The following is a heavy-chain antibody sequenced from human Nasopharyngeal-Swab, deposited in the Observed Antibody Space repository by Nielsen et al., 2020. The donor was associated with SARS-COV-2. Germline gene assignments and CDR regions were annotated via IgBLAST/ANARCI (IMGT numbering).Heavy chain of an antibody. J-gene: IGHJ5*02. CDR2: ISVYNGDT. V-gene: IGHV1-18*01. D-gene: IGHD5-12*01. CDR3: ARAPSVRLNWFDP. Sequence: WVRQAPGQGLEWMGWISVYNGDTNYAQKLQGRVTMTTDTSTSTAYMELRSLRSDDTAVYYCARAPSVRLNWFDPWGQGTLVTVSS.